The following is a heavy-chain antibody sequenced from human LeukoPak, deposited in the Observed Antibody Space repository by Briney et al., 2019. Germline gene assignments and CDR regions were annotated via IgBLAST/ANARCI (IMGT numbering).Heavy chain of an antibody. CDR2: IISDGSSV. V-gene: IGHV3-74*01. J-gene: IGHJ4*02. CDR1: GFTFSDYW. CDR3: ARARDSSWDY. D-gene: IGHD6-13*01. Sequence: GGSLRLSCIASGFTFSDYWMHWVRQAPGKGRVWVSRIISDGSSVSYVDSVRGRFTTSRDDAKNSLYLQMNSLRAEDTAVYYCARARDSSWDYWGQGTLVTVSS.